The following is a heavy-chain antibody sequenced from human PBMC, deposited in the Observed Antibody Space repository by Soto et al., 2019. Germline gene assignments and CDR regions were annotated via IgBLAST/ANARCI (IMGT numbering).Heavy chain of an antibody. D-gene: IGHD5-12*01. Sequence: GGSLRLSCAASGFTFSSYSMNWVRQAPGKGLEWVSSISSSSSYIYYADSVKGRFTISRDNAKNSLYLQMNSLRAEDTAVYYCARDSTHVWWPPMPNYYYYGMDVRGQGTTVTVSS. CDR3: ARDSTHVWWPPMPNYYYYGMDV. V-gene: IGHV3-21*01. CDR2: ISSSSSYI. J-gene: IGHJ6*02. CDR1: GFTFSSYS.